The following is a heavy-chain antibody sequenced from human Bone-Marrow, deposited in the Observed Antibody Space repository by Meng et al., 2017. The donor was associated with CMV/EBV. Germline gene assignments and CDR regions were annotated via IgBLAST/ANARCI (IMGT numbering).Heavy chain of an antibody. V-gene: IGHV3-30*02. CDR2: IWYDGSNK. CDR3: AKVSQYNFDY. J-gene: IGHJ4*02. CDR1: GFTFSSYG. Sequence: GGSLRLSCAASGFTFSSYGMHWVRQAPGKGLEWVAVIWYDGSNKYYVDSVKGRFTISRDNSKNTLYLQMNTLRAEDTAVYYCAKVSQYNFDYWGQGTLVTVSS. D-gene: IGHD1-1*01.